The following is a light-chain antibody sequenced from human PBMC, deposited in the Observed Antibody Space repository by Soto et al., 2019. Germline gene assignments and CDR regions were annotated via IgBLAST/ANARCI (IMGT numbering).Light chain of an antibody. J-gene: IGKJ1*01. V-gene: IGKV1-5*01. CDR1: QSVSGW. CDR2: AAS. Sequence: DIQMTQSPSTLSASVGDTVTVTCRASQSVSGWLAWYQQKPGKAPKLLIYAASSLQGGVPSRFSGSGSGTDFTLTISSLEPEDFAVYYCQQRSNWWTFGQGTKVDI. CDR3: QQRSNWWT.